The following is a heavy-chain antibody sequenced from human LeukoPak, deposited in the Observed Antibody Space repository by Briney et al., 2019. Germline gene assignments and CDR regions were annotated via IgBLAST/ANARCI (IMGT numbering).Heavy chain of an antibody. Sequence: SGTLSLTCAVYGGSFCGYYWSWIRQPPGKGLEWIGEINHSGSTNYNPSLKSRVTISVDTSKNQFPLKLSSVTAADTAVYYCASSSPLDWGQGTLVTVPS. J-gene: IGHJ4*02. CDR2: INHSGST. CDR3: ASSSPLD. CDR1: GGSFCGYY. V-gene: IGHV4-34*01.